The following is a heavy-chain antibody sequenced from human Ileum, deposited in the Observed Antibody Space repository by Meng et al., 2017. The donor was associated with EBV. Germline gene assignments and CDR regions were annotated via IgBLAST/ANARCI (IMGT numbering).Heavy chain of an antibody. CDR1: GGSVSSGGNY. D-gene: IGHD6-19*01. J-gene: IGHJ4*02. CDR3: ARDGYSSGSD. V-gene: IGHV4-61*08. CDR2: IYNSGST. Sequence: QGQLQESGQGLVKPSETLSLTCSVSGGSVSSGGNYWSWIRQPPGKGLEWIGYIYNSGSTNYNPSLKSRVTISVDTSKNQFSLKLSSVTAADTAVYYCARDGYSSGSDWGQGTLVTVSS.